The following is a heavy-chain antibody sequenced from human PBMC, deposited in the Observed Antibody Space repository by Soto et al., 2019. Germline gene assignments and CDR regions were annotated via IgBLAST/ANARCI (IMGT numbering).Heavy chain of an antibody. D-gene: IGHD3-3*01. CDR1: GGSISSYY. CDR3: ARAPVLRFLEWPHMDV. CDR2: IYYSGST. J-gene: IGHJ6*03. Sequence: SETLSLTCTVSGGSISSYYWSWIRQPPGKGLEWIGYIYYSGSTNYNPSLKSRVTISVDTSKNQFSLKLSSVTAADTAVYYCARAPVLRFLEWPHMDVWGKGTTVTVSS. V-gene: IGHV4-59*01.